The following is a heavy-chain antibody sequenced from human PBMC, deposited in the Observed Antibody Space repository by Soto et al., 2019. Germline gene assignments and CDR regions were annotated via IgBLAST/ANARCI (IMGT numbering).Heavy chain of an antibody. V-gene: IGHV3-30-3*01. Sequence: QVQLVESGGGVVQPGGSLRLSCAASGFTFSTSVMHWVRQAPGKGLEWMAIISYGGVNKYYADSVKGRFTISRDISESTLYLQMNSLRTEDTAVYYCAREEFDEGRGHFDYWGQGTLVSVSS. CDR1: GFTFSTSV. D-gene: IGHD3-10*01. J-gene: IGHJ4*02. CDR3: AREEFDEGRGHFDY. CDR2: ISYGGVNK.